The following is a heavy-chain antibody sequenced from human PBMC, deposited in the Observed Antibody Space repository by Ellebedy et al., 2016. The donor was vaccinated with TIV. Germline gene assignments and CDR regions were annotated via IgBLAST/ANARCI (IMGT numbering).Heavy chain of an antibody. J-gene: IGHJ4*02. D-gene: IGHD6-13*01. V-gene: IGHV3-48*03. CDR3: AKSRSSSWYYFDY. Sequence: GESLKISCAASGFSFSSYEMNWVRQAPGKGLEWVSYISSSGSTTHYADSVKGRFTISRDNSKNTLYLQMNSLRAEDTAVYYCAKSRSSSWYYFDYWGQGTLVTVSS. CDR1: GFSFSSYE. CDR2: ISSSGSTT.